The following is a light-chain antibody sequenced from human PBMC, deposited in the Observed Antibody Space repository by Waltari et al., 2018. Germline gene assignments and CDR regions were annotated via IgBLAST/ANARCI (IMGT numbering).Light chain of an antibody. CDR3: CSYAGSSTSVV. CDR1: TNDLGSYNY. CDR2: DVT. V-gene: IGLV2-11*01. Sequence: SALTQPRSVSGSPGQSVTISCTGTTNDLGSYNYVSWYQQHPGKAPKLIILDVTKRPSGVPDRLSGSKSGNTASLTISGLQVEDEADYYCCSYAGSSTSVVFGGGTKLTVL. J-gene: IGLJ2*01.